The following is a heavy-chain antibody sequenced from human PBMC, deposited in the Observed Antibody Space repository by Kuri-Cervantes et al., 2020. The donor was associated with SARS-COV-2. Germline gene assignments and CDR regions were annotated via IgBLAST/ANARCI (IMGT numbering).Heavy chain of an antibody. CDR3: AGRSNRCPHFDY. D-gene: IGHD1-14*01. CDR1: GGSISSGCYY. J-gene: IGHJ4*02. Sequence: SETLSLTCTVSGGSISSGCYYWSWIRQHPGKGLDWIVYIFYSWSTYYNPSLKTRVTISAYTSKNPFYLTRSAVTAADAAVYYCAGRSNRCPHFDYWGQGTLVTVSS. CDR2: IFYSWST. V-gene: IGHV4-31*03.